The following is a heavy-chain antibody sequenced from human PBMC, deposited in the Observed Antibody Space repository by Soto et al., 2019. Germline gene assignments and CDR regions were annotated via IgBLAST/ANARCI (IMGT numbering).Heavy chain of an antibody. V-gene: IGHV1-69*13. CDR2: IVPIVDTA. CDR3: AIHSSGWYGPFDY. D-gene: IGHD6-19*01. CDR1: GGTFSSYA. J-gene: IGHJ4*02. Sequence: SVKVSCKTSGGTFSSYAISWVRQAPGQGLEWMGGIVPIVDTATYAQKFQGRVTITADESKNTVCLQMNTLRAEDTAVYYCAIHSSGWYGPFDYWGQGTLVTVSS.